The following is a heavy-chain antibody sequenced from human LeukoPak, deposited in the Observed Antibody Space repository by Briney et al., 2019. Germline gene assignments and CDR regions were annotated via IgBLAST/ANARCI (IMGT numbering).Heavy chain of an antibody. CDR3: AYGGDAYKTGY. CDR1: GGSFSAYY. D-gene: IGHD5-24*01. CDR2: IYYSGSP. Sequence: SETLSLTCAVYGGSFSAYYWSWIRQPPAKGLEWIGYIYYSGSPNYNPSLKSRVTFSLDTSQNQFSLKLTSVTAADTAVYYCAYGGDAYKTGYWGQGTLVTVSS. J-gene: IGHJ4*02. V-gene: IGHV4-59*01.